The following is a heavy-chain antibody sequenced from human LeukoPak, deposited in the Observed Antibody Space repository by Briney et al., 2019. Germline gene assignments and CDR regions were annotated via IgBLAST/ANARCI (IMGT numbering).Heavy chain of an antibody. D-gene: IGHD2-15*01. CDR1: GFTIRNQW. CDR3: AKTRGYCSGGTCYCDY. V-gene: IGHV3-23*01. CDR2: ISGSGDNT. J-gene: IGHJ4*02. Sequence: GGSLRLSCEVSGFTIRNQWMSWVRQAPGKGLEWVSAISGSGDNTYYADSVKGRFALSRDNSKNTVYLQMNSLRADDTAVYYCAKTRGYCSGGTCYCDYWGQGTLVTVSS.